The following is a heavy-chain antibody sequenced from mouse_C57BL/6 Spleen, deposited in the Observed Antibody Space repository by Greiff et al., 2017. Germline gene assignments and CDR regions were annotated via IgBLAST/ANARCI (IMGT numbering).Heavy chain of an antibody. Sequence: EVMLVESGGGLVQPGGSLSLSCAASGFTFTDYYMSWVRQPPGKALEWLGFIRNKANGYTTEYSASVKGRFTISRDNSQSILYLQMNALRAEDSATYYCARSYTTGFDYWGQGTTLTVSS. V-gene: IGHV7-3*01. D-gene: IGHD4-1*01. CDR3: ARSYTTGFDY. CDR1: GFTFTDYY. CDR2: IRNKANGYTT. J-gene: IGHJ2*01.